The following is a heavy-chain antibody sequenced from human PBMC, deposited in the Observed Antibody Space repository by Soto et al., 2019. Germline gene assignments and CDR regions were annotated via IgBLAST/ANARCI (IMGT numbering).Heavy chain of an antibody. Sequence: QVQLVESGGGVVPPGRSLRLSCAASGFMFSRYAMHWVRQAPGKGLEWVAVISKDGSVIYYADSVKGRFTISRDKSKNMVYLQLNNLRDEDTAVFNCVRSRSGAVPDSFAYWGQGTLVTVAS. V-gene: IGHV3-30*04. CDR2: ISKDGSVI. CDR3: VRSRSGAVPDSFAY. D-gene: IGHD3-3*01. J-gene: IGHJ4*02. CDR1: GFMFSRYA.